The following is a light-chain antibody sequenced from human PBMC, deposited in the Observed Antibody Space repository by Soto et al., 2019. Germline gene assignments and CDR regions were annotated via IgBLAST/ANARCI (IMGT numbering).Light chain of an antibody. Sequence: QSVLTQPASVSGSPGQSITISCAGTTSDVAYYDLVSWYQQHPGRAPKLLIYEVHKRPSGISVRFSGSKSGNTASLTISGLQAEDETDYYCSSYTSTGAWVFGGGTKLTVL. CDR2: EVH. J-gene: IGLJ3*02. CDR3: SSYTSTGAWV. CDR1: TSDVAYYDL. V-gene: IGLV2-14*02.